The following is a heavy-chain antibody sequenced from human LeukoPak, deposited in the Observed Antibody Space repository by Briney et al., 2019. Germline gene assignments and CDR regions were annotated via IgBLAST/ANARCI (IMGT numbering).Heavy chain of an antibody. D-gene: IGHD2-15*01. CDR1: GGTFSSYA. Sequence: SVKVSCKASGGTFSSYAISWVRQAPGQGLEWMGGIIPIFGTANYAQKFQGRVTITTDESTSTAYMELSSLRSEDTAVYYCARDFFHGHCAGLSCFLLDYWGQGSLVTVSS. J-gene: IGHJ4*02. CDR2: IIPIFGTA. CDR3: ARDFFHGHCAGLSCFLLDY. V-gene: IGHV1-69*05.